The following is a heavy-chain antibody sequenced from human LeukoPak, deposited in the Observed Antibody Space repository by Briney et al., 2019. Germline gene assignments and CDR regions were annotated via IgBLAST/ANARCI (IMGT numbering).Heavy chain of an antibody. D-gene: IGHD6-13*01. CDR1: GFTSSSYA. Sequence: RGSLRLSCAASGFTSSSYAMSWVRQAPGKGLEWVSAISGSGGSTYYADSVKGRFTISRDNSKNTLYLQMNSLRAEDTAVYYCAKDSAAGRSWFDPWGQETLVTVSS. V-gene: IGHV3-23*01. CDR3: AKDSAAGRSWFDP. J-gene: IGHJ5*02. CDR2: ISGSGGST.